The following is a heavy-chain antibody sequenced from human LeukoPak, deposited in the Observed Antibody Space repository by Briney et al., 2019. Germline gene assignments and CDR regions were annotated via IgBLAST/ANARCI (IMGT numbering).Heavy chain of an antibody. Sequence: GRSLRLSCAASGFTFSSYGMHWVRQAPGKGLDWVAVISYDGSYKYYAGSVKGRFTISRDNSKNTLYLQMNSLRAEDTAVYYCARDSRVIGYCSGGTCSSSHFFDCWGQGTLVTVSS. D-gene: IGHD2-15*01. CDR2: ISYDGSYK. CDR1: GFTFSSYG. J-gene: IGHJ4*02. CDR3: ARDSRVIGYCSGGTCSSSHFFDC. V-gene: IGHV3-30*03.